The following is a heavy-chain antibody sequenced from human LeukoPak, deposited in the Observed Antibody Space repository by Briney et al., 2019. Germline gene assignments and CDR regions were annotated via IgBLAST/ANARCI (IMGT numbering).Heavy chain of an antibody. D-gene: IGHD2-15*01. V-gene: IGHV3-21*01. CDR1: GFTFSSYS. Sequence: GGSLRLSCAASGFTFSSYSMNWVRQAPGRGLEWVSTVSSSSNYIYYVDSVKGRFTISGDNAKNSLFLQMNSLRAEDTAVYFCARSKPWGYCSGGSCYPIYYYYYYMDVWGKGTTVTVSS. CDR3: ARSKPWGYCSGGSCYPIYYYYYYMDV. J-gene: IGHJ6*03. CDR2: VSSSSNYI.